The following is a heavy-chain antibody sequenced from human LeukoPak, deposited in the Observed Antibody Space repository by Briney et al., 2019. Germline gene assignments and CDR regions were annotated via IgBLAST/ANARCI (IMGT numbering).Heavy chain of an antibody. CDR3: AKWESPTMIVVVKNGMDV. CDR2: ISGSGGST. V-gene: IGHV3-23*01. J-gene: IGHJ6*02. CDR1: GFTFSSYA. Sequence: PGGSLRLSCAASGFTFSSYALSWVRQAPGKGLEWVSSISGSGGSTYYADSVKGRFTISRDNSKNTLYLQMNSLRAEDTAVYYCAKWESPTMIVVVKNGMDVWGQGTTVTVSS. D-gene: IGHD3-22*01.